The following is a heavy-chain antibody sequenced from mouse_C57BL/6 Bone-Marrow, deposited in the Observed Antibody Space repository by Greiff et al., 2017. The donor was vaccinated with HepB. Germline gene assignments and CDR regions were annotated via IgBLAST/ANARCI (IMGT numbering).Heavy chain of an antibody. Sequence: VKLQQSGAELVRPGASVKLSCTASGFNIKDDYMHWVKQRPEQGLEWIGWIDPENGDTEYASKFQGKATITADTSSNTAYLQLSSLTSEDTAVYYCTTYYPYYFDYWGQGTTLTVSS. CDR2: IDPENGDT. J-gene: IGHJ2*01. CDR1: GFNIKDDY. D-gene: IGHD1-1*01. V-gene: IGHV14-4*01. CDR3: TTYYPYYFDY.